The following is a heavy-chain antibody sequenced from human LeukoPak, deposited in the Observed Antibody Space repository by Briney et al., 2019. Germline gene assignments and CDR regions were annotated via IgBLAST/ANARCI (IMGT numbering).Heavy chain of an antibody. V-gene: IGHV4-61*02. D-gene: IGHD3-22*01. CDR1: GGSISSGSYY. J-gene: IGHJ5*02. CDR3: ARDGAGGDSSGYFMRSNWFDP. CDR2: IYTSGST. Sequence: SQTLSLTCTVSGGSISSGSYYWSWIRQPAGKGLEWIGRIYTSGSTNYNPSLKSRVTISVDTSKNQFSLKLSSVTAAETAVYYCARDGAGGDSSGYFMRSNWFDPWGQGTLVTVSS.